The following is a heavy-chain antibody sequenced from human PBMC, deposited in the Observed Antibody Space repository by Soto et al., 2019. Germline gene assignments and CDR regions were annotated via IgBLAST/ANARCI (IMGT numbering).Heavy chain of an antibody. D-gene: IGHD1-1*01. J-gene: IGHJ4*02. CDR2: INHSGST. CDR3: ARRGTGTTRGVDY. Sequence: SETLSLTCAVYGGSFSGYYWSWIRQPPGKGLEWIGEINHSGSTNYNPSLKSRVTISVDTSKNQFSLKLSSVTAADTAVYYCARRGTGTTRGVDYWGQGTLVTVYS. V-gene: IGHV4-34*01. CDR1: GGSFSGYY.